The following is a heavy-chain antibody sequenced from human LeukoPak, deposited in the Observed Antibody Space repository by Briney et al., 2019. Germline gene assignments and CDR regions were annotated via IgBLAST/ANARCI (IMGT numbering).Heavy chain of an antibody. CDR1: GFAFSGSN. J-gene: IGHJ4*02. CDR2: ITSDAYI. CDR3: ARADYGDYGVDF. D-gene: IGHD4-17*01. Sequence: GGSLRLSCAASGFAFSGSNLNWFRQAPGKGLEWVSSITSDAYIYYADPLKGRFSISRDNAKNSVFLQMISLRAEDTAVYYCARADYGDYGVDFWGQGTLVTVSS. V-gene: IGHV3-21*01.